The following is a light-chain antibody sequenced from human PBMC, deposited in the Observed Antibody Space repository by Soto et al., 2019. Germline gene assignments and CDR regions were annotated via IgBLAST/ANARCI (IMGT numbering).Light chain of an antibody. Sequence: EIVLTQSAGTLSLSPGERATLSCRASQSVSSNSLAWYQQKPGQAPRLLIYGASTRATGIPDRFSGSGSGTDFTLTISRLEPEDFAVYYCQLYDNSLYTFGQGTNLDIK. CDR3: QLYDNSLYT. V-gene: IGKV3-20*01. CDR1: QSVSSNS. CDR2: GAS. J-gene: IGKJ2*01.